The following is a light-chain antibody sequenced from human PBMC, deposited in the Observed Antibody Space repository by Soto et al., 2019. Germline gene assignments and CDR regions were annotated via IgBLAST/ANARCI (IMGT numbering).Light chain of an antibody. CDR3: QSYDSSLV. CDR1: SSNIGAGYD. J-gene: IGLJ2*01. CDR2: GNI. V-gene: IGLV1-40*01. Sequence: QSVLTQPPLVSGAPGQRVTISCTGSSSNIGAGYDVHWYQQVPGTAPKLLIYGNINRPSGVPDRFSGSKSGTSASLAITGLQAEDEAEYYCQSYDSSLVFGGGTSSPS.